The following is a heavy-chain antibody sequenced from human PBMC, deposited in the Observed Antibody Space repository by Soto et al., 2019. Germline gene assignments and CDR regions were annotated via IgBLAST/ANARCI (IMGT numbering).Heavy chain of an antibody. Sequence: EVQLVESGGGLVQPGRSLRLSCAASGFSFDDYAMHWVRQGPGKGLEWVSGISWNSGSSAYADSVKGRFTISRDSAKNSIYLQMNSLRAEDTALYYCVKGAWYCSGGSCLNWFDPWGQGTLVTVSS. CDR2: ISWNSGSS. CDR3: VKGAWYCSGGSCLNWFDP. V-gene: IGHV3-9*01. D-gene: IGHD2-15*01. J-gene: IGHJ5*02. CDR1: GFSFDDYA.